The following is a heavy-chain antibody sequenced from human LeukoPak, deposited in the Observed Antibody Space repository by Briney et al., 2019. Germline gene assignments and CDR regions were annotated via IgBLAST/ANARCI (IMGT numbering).Heavy chain of an antibody. Sequence: SVKVSCKASGGTFSSYAISWVRQAPGQGLEWMGRIIPILGIANYAQKFQGRVTITADKSTSTAYMELSSLRSEDTAVYYCALNYYDSSAFFDPWGQGTLVTVSS. CDR1: GGTFSSYA. CDR3: ALNYYDSSAFFDP. CDR2: IIPILGIA. D-gene: IGHD3-22*01. J-gene: IGHJ5*02. V-gene: IGHV1-69*04.